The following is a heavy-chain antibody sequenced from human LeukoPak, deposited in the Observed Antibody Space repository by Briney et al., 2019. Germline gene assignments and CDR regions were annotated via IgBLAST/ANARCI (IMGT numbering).Heavy chain of an antibody. CDR2: IRSISDGGTT. Sequence: PGGSLRLSCEGSGFTFRHAWLSWVRQAPGKGLEWVGQIRSISDGGTTEYTAPGKGRFSISREDSKNTLYLQMNSLRTEDTAVYYCTTVQGNWGQGTLVTVSS. V-gene: IGHV3-15*05. CDR1: GFTFRHAW. J-gene: IGHJ1*01. CDR3: TTVQGN.